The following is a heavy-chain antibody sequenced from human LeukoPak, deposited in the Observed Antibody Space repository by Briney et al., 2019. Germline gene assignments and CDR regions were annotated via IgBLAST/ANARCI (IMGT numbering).Heavy chain of an antibody. CDR2: IIPIFGTA. D-gene: IGHD3-22*01. J-gene: IGHJ4*02. CDR3: ALARGGYYCVGFDY. V-gene: IGHV1-69*05. Sequence: GASVKVSCKASGGTFSSYAISWVRQAPGQGLEWMGGIIPIFGTANYAQKFQGKVTITTDESTSTAYMELSSLRSEDTAVYYCALARGGYYCVGFDYWGQGTLVTVSS. CDR1: GGTFSSYA.